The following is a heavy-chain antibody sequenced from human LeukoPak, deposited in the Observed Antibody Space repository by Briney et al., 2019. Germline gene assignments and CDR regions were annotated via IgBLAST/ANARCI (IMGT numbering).Heavy chain of an antibody. CDR2: IKQDGSER. Sequence: GGSLRLSCAASGFTFARYWMSWVRQAPGKGLEWVANIKQDGSERHYVDSVKGRFTISRDNARNSVYLQMNSLSDDDTAVYYCARDGDYIMPPFDYWGQGILVTVSS. D-gene: IGHD4-17*01. J-gene: IGHJ4*02. CDR1: GFTFARYW. CDR3: ARDGDYIMPPFDY. V-gene: IGHV3-7*01.